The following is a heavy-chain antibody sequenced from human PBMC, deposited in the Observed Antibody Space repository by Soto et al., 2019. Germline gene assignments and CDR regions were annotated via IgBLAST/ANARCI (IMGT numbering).Heavy chain of an antibody. J-gene: IGHJ6*02. CDR3: ERDSAVVVVAATKRYYYYGMDG. CDR2: IYSSGST. D-gene: IGHD2-15*01. CDR1: GSSISSGGYY. V-gene: IGHV4-31*03. Sequence: SETLSLTGTVSGSSISSGGYYWSWIRQHPGKGLEWFGYIYSSGSTYYNPSLKCRVAISVCTSKNRFSLKVSSWTAADTAVYYCERDSAVVVVAATKRYYYYGMDGRGQGTTVTVAS.